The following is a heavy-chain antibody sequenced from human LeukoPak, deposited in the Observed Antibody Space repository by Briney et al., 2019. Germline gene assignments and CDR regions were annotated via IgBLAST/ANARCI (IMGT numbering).Heavy chain of an antibody. CDR1: GYTFTSYG. V-gene: IGHV1-18*01. CDR2: ISAYNGNT. D-gene: IGHD6-13*01. J-gene: IGHJ3*02. Sequence: GASVKVSCKASGYTFTSYGISWVRQAPGQGLEWMGWISAYNGNTNYAQKLQGRVTMTTDTSTSTAYMELRSLRSDDTAVYYCARDWAPYSSSSDAFDIWGQGTMVTVSS. CDR3: ARDWAPYSSSSDAFDI.